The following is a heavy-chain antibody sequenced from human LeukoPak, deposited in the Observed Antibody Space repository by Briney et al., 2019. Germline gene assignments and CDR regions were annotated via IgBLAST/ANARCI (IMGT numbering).Heavy chain of an antibody. V-gene: IGHV3-23*01. CDR2: ISGSGGST. D-gene: IGHD3-10*01. CDR1: GFTFSNAW. Sequence: GGSLRLSWAASGFTFSNAWMSWVRQAPGKGLEWVSAISGSGGSTYYADSVKGRFTISRDNSKNTLYLQMNSLRAEDTAVYYCAKDQLRMVRGVIAPWGQGTLVTVSS. CDR3: AKDQLRMVRGVIAP. J-gene: IGHJ5*02.